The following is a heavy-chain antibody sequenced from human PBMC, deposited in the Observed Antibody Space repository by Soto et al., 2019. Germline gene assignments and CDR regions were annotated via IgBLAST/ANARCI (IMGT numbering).Heavy chain of an antibody. D-gene: IGHD3-22*01. CDR2: IFHSGTT. CDR3: ARRGFYDSSGFPDS. CDR1: GGSMSTSNW. J-gene: IGHJ4*02. V-gene: IGHV4-4*02. Sequence: KTSETLSLTCVVSGGSMSTSNWWSWVRQPPGKGLEWIGEIFHSGTTNYNPSLKSRVTISVDKSKNQFSLNLSSVTAADTAVYYCARRGFYDSSGFPDSWGQGALVTVSS.